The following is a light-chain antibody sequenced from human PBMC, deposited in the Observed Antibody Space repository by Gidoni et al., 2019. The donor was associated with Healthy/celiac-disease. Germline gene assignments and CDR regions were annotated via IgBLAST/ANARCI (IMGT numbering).Light chain of an antibody. CDR2: DAS. J-gene: IGKJ1*01. V-gene: IGKV3-15*01. CDR1: QSVSSN. CDR3: QQYNAWPPWT. Sequence: EIVMTQSPATLSVSPGERATLSCRASQSVSSNLAWYQQKPGQAPRLLIYDASTRATGIPARFSGSGSGTEFTLTISSLQSEDFAVYYCQQYNAWPPWTFGQGTKVE.